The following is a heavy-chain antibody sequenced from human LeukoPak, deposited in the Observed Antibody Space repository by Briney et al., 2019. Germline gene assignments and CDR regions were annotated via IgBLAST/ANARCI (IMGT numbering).Heavy chain of an antibody. D-gene: IGHD6-19*01. V-gene: IGHV1-69*05. CDR2: IIPIFGTA. Sequence: ASVKVSCKASGGTFISYAISWVRQAPGQGLEWMGGIIPIFGTANYAQKFQGRVTITTDESTSTAYMELSSLRSEDTAVYYCARSNSSGWYADGFDYWGQGTLVTVSS. CDR3: ARSNSSGWYADGFDY. J-gene: IGHJ4*02. CDR1: GGTFISYA.